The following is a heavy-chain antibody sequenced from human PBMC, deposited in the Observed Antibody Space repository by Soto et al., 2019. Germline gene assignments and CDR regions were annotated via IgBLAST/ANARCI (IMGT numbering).Heavy chain of an antibody. CDR1: GYTFTSYG. CDR3: ARGGWHIVVVTAMGAFDI. J-gene: IGHJ3*02. CDR2: ISAYNGNT. D-gene: IGHD2-21*02. Sequence: ASVKVSCKASGYTFTSYGISWVRQAPGQGLEWMGWISAYNGNTNYAQKLQGRVTMTTDTSTSTAYMELRSLRSDDTAVCYCARGGWHIVVVTAMGAFDIWGQGTMVTVS. V-gene: IGHV1-18*01.